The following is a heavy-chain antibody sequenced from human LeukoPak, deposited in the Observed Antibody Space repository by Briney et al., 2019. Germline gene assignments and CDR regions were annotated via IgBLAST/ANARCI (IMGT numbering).Heavy chain of an antibody. CDR3: AKGDDYGDYGSYYFDY. D-gene: IGHD4-17*01. V-gene: IGHV3-23*01. Sequence: PGGSLRLSCAASGFTFSSYATSWVRQAPGKGLEWVSAISGSGGSTYYADSVKGRFTISRDNSKNTLYLQMNSLRAEDTAVYYCAKGDDYGDYGSYYFDYWGQGTLVTVSS. CDR2: ISGSGGST. CDR1: GFTFSSYA. J-gene: IGHJ4*02.